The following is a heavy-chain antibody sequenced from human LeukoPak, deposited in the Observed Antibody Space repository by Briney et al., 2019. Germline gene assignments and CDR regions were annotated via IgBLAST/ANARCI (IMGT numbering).Heavy chain of an antibody. D-gene: IGHD3-10*01. V-gene: IGHV4-34*01. Sequence: PSETLSLTCAVYGGSFSGYYWSWIRQPPGKGLEWIGEINHSGSTNYNPSLKSRVTISVDTSKNQFSLKLSSVTAADTAVYYCARLDYYGSGSPWGQGTLVTVSS. J-gene: IGHJ5*02. CDR3: ARLDYYGSGSP. CDR1: GGSFSGYY. CDR2: INHSGST.